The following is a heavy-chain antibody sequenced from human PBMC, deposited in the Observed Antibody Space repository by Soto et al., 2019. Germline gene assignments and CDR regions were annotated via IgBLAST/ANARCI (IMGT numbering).Heavy chain of an antibody. D-gene: IGHD3-22*01. J-gene: IGHJ4*02. V-gene: IGHV1-46*01. CDR3: ARDQSYYDSSGYYVFDY. CDR2: INPSGGST. Sequence: QVQLVQSGAEVKKPGASVKVSCKASGYTFTSYYMHWVRQAPGQGLEWMGIINPSGGSTSYAQKFQGRVTMTRDTSPSTFYMELSSLRSEDTAVYYCARDQSYYDSSGYYVFDYWGQGTLVTVSS. CDR1: GYTFTSYY.